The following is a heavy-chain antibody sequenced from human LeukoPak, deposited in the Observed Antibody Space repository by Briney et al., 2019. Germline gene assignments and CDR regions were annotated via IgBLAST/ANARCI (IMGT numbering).Heavy chain of an antibody. CDR2: ISGSGGST. J-gene: IGHJ1*01. D-gene: IGHD6-19*01. CDR3: AKVGPYSSGWAEYFQH. CDR1: GFTFSSYA. V-gene: IGHV3-23*01. Sequence: GGSLRLSCAASGFTFSSYAMSWVRQAPGKGLEWVSAISGSGGSTYYADSVKGRFTISRDNSKNTLYLQMNSLRAEDPAVYYCAKVGPYSSGWAEYFQHWGQGTLVTVSS.